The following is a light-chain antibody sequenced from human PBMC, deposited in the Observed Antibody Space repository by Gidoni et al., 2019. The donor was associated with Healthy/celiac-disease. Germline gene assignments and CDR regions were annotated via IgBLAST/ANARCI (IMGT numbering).Light chain of an antibody. Sequence: QPALTQPASVSASPGQSITISCTGTSSDVGGYNYVSWYQQHPGKAPKLMIYDVSNRPSGVSNRFSGSKSGNTASLTISGLQAEDEADYYCSSYTSSSTVVFGGGTKLTVL. J-gene: IGLJ2*01. V-gene: IGLV2-14*01. CDR3: SSYTSSSTVV. CDR2: DVS. CDR1: SSDVGGYNY.